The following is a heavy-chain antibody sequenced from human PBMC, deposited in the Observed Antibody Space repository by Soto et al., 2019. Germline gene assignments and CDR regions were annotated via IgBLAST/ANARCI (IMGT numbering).Heavy chain of an antibody. V-gene: IGHV3-66*01. CDR1: GFTVSSNY. Sequence: GGSLRLSCAASGFTVSSNYMSWVRQAPGKGLEWVSVIYSGGSTYYADSVKGRFTISRDNSKNTLYLQMNSLRAEDTAVYYCARGMDYYDSSVYYESGYYYYGMDVWGQGTTVTVSS. CDR3: ARGMDYYDSSVYYESGYYYYGMDV. J-gene: IGHJ6*02. D-gene: IGHD3-22*01. CDR2: IYSGGST.